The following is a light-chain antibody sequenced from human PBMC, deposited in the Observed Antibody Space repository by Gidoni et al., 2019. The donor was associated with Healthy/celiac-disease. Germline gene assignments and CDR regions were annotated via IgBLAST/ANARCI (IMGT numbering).Light chain of an antibody. CDR2: GAS. CDR1: QSVSSSY. V-gene: IGKV3-20*01. Sequence: ETVLTQSPGTLSLSPGERATLSCRASQSVSSSYLAWYQQKPGQAPRLLIYGASSRATGSPDRFSGSGSGTDFTLTISRLEPEDFAVYYCQQYGSSPRYTFGQGTKLEIK. CDR3: QQYGSSPRYT. J-gene: IGKJ2*01.